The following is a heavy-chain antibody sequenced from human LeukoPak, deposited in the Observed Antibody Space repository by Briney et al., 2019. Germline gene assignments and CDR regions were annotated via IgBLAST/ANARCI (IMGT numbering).Heavy chain of an antibody. CDR3: ARGDGGYYYGMDV. D-gene: IGHD3-3*01. Sequence: GGSLRLSCAASGFTFSSYEMNWVRQAPGKGLEWVSYIRARGGTIKYADAVKGRFTISRDNGKNSLYLHLNSLRVEDTAFYYCARGDGGYYYGMDVWGQGTTVTVSS. J-gene: IGHJ6*02. V-gene: IGHV3-48*03. CDR2: IRARGGTI. CDR1: GFTFSSYE.